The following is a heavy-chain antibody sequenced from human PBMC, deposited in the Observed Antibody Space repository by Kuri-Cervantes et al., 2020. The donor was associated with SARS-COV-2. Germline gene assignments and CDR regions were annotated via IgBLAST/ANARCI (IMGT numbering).Heavy chain of an antibody. CDR3: ARGFHLRNSHYFDY. V-gene: IGHV4-4*07. CDR1: GDSISSNN. CDR2: IHHRGII. Sequence: SETLSLTCTVSGDSISSNNWSRIRQPAGKGLEWIGRIHHRGIINHNPSLKSRVTMSVDTSKNQFSLKLTSVTAADTAVYYCARGFHLRNSHYFDYWGRGTLVTVSS. J-gene: IGHJ4*02. D-gene: IGHD1-1*01.